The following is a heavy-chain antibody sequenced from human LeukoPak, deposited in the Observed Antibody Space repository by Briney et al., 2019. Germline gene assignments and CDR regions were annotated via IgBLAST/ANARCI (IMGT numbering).Heavy chain of an antibody. V-gene: IGHV3-23*01. J-gene: IGHJ4*02. D-gene: IGHD5-12*01. CDR2: ISGDGGYT. CDR1: GFSFGSYA. Sequence: PGGSLRLSCAASGFSFGSYATNWVRQAPGKGLEWVSTISGDGGYTYYAGSVKGRFTISRDSSNNALYLQMNSLRDEDTAIYYCAKGPPSGPPYYFDYWGQGTLVTVSS. CDR3: AKGPPSGPPYYFDY.